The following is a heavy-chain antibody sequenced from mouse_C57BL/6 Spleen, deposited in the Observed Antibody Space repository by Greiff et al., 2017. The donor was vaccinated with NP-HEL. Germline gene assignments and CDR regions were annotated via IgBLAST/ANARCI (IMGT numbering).Heavy chain of an antibody. D-gene: IGHD1-1*01. Sequence: VQLKESGAELVKPGASVKLSCTASGFNIKDYYMHWVKQRTEQGLEWIGRIDPEDGETKYAPKFQGKATITADTSSNTAYLQLSSLTSEDTAVYYCAMDTTVVDGFDYWGQGTTLTVSS. CDR2: IDPEDGET. V-gene: IGHV14-2*01. CDR1: GFNIKDYY. J-gene: IGHJ2*01. CDR3: AMDTTVVDGFDY.